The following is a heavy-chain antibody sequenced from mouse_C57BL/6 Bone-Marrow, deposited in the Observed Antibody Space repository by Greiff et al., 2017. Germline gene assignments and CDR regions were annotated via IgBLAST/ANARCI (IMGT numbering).Heavy chain of an antibody. CDR3: ARGITTVPFAY. D-gene: IGHD1-1*01. Sequence: EVMLVESGEGLVKPGGSLKLSCAASGFTFSSYAMSWVRQTPEKRLEWVATLSDGGSYSYYPDNVKGRFTISRDNAKNNLYLQMSHLKSEDTAMYYCARGITTVPFAYWGQGTLVTVSA. CDR2: LSDGGSYS. V-gene: IGHV5-4*03. J-gene: IGHJ3*01. CDR1: GFTFSSYA.